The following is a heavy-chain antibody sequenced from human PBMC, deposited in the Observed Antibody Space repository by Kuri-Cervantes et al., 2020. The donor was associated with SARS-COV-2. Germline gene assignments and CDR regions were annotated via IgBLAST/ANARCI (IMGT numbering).Heavy chain of an antibody. CDR2: INYSGTT. CDR3: ARLRRHNNAWFVTGYYMDV. J-gene: IGHJ6*03. Sequence: GSLRLSCAVYGVSFSGYYWSWIRQPPGKGLEWIGEINYSGTTNYNPSLKSRVTMSVDTSKNQFSLNLTSVTAADTAVYYCARLRRHNNAWFVTGYYMDVWGKGTTVTVSS. V-gene: IGHV4-34*01. CDR1: GVSFSGYY. D-gene: IGHD3-10*01.